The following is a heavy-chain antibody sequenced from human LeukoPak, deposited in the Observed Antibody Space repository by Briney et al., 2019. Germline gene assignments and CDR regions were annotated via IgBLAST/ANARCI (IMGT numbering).Heavy chain of an antibody. CDR2: INHSGST. V-gene: IGHV4-34*01. CDR3: ARKSSSGYSSSWSSKNWFDP. J-gene: IGHJ5*02. D-gene: IGHD6-13*01. Sequence: PSETLSLTCAVYGGSFSGYYWSWIRQPPGKGLEWIGEINHSGSTNYSPSLKSRVTISVDTSKNQFSLKLSSVTAADTAVYYCARKSSSGYSSSWSSKNWFDPWGQGTLVTVSS. CDR1: GGSFSGYY.